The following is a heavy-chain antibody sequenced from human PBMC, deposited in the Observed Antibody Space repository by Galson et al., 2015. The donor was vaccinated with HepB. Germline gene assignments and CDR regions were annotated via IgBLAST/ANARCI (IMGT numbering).Heavy chain of an antibody. CDR3: TTDVYYSTYWSWLDP. J-gene: IGHJ5*02. Sequence: SLRLSCAASGFPFNNAWMTWVRQAPGMGLEWVGRIKSKTDGETTDYAAPVKGRFTISKDDSTNRLYLQMNSLKNEDTAVYYCTTDVYYSTYWSWLDPWGQGTLVTVSS. D-gene: IGHD2-8*02. V-gene: IGHV3-15*01. CDR1: GFPFNNAW. CDR2: IKSKTDGETT.